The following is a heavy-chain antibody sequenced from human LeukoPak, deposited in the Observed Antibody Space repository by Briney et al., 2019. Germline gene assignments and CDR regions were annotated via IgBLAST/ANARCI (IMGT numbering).Heavy chain of an antibody. V-gene: IGHV3-23*01. D-gene: IGHD3-3*01. CDR3: AKTSGGYNTHYDY. CDR2: LTASGGST. CDR1: GFTFSSYA. Sequence: GGSLRLSCAASGFTFSSYAMTWVRQAPGKGLEWVSGLTASGGSTYYADSVKGRFTISRDTSKNTLYLQMNNLRAEDTAVYYCAKTSGGYNTHYDYWGQGTLVTVSS. J-gene: IGHJ4*02.